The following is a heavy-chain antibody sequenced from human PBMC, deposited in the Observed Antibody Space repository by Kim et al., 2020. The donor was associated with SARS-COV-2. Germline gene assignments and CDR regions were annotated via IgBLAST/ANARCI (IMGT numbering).Heavy chain of an antibody. CDR2: VSDSGHST. Sequence: GGSLRLSCAASGFTFGSYGMSWVRQTPGKGLEWVSAVSDSGHSTYYADSVKGRFTISRDNAKNTLYLQMNRLRAEDTALYYCAKDQLTLDAFDIWGQGTMVTVSS. CDR1: GFTFGSYG. D-gene: IGHD3-9*01. CDR3: AKDQLTLDAFDI. V-gene: IGHV3-23*01. J-gene: IGHJ3*02.